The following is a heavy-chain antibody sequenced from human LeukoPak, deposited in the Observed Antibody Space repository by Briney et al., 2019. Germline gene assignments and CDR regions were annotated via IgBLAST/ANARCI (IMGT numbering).Heavy chain of an antibody. D-gene: IGHD5-18*01. V-gene: IGHV1-2*06. J-gene: IGHJ4*02. Sequence: ASVKVSCKASGYAFTGYYMHWVRQAPGQGLEWMGRINPNSGGTNYAQEFQGRVTMTRDTSISTAYTELSRLRSDDTAVYYCARDYGYTYGYDYWGQGTLVTVSS. CDR2: INPNSGGT. CDR1: GYAFTGYY. CDR3: ARDYGYTYGYDY.